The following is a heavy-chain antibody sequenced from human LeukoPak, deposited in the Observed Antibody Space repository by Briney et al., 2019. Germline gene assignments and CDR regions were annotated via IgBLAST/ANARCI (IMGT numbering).Heavy chain of an antibody. CDR2: IYTSGTS. Sequence: SQTLSLTCTVSGASIGLYYWSWIRQPAGKGLEWIGRIYTSGTSNYSPSLKSRVTMSLDLSKNQLSLKLNSVTAADTAVYYCARSGVYARRGWFDPWGQGTLVTVSS. CDR1: GASIGLYY. J-gene: IGHJ5*02. CDR3: ARSGVYARRGWFDP. D-gene: IGHD2-8*01. V-gene: IGHV4-4*07.